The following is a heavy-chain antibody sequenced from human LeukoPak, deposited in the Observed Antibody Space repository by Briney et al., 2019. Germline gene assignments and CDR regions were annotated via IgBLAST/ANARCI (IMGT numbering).Heavy chain of an antibody. V-gene: IGHV3-48*03. J-gene: IGHJ4*02. CDR3: ARDEPNLYSGSLG. D-gene: IGHD1-26*01. Sequence: GGSLRLSCAPSGFIISSYDMNWVRQAPGKGLEGVSFISSSGTTIYYADSVKGRFTISRDNAKNSLYLQMNSLRAEDTAVYYCARDEPNLYSGSLGWGQGTLVTVSS. CDR2: ISSSGTTI. CDR1: GFIISSYD.